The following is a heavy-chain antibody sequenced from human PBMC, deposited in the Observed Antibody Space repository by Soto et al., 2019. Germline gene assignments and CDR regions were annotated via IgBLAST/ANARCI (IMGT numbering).Heavy chain of an antibody. CDR2: IIPIFGTA. J-gene: IGHJ6*02. CDR3: ARAGGPSSGKPHYGYYYYGRDV. D-gene: IGHD6-19*01. V-gene: IGHV1-69*13. Sequence: SVKVSCKASGGTFSSYAISWLRQAPGQGLEWMGGIIPIFGTANYAQKFQGRVTITADESTSTAYMELSSLRSEDTAVYYCARAGGPSSGKPHYGYYYYGRDVWGQGTTVTVSS. CDR1: GGTFSSYA.